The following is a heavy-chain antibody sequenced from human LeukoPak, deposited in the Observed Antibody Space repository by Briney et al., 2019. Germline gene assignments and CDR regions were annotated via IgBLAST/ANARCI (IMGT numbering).Heavy chain of an antibody. J-gene: IGHJ4*02. Sequence: SVKVSCKASGGTFSSYAISWVRQAPGQGLEWMGGIIPIFGTANYAQKFQGRVTVTADESTSTAYMELSSLRSEDTAVYYCAREYYYDSSGYPDYWGQGTLVTVSS. D-gene: IGHD3-22*01. CDR3: AREYYYDSSGYPDY. V-gene: IGHV1-69*01. CDR2: IIPIFGTA. CDR1: GGTFSSYA.